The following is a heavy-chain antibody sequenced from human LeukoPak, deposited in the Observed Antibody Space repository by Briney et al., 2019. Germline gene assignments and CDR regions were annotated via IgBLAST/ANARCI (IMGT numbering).Heavy chain of an antibody. Sequence: PSETLSLTCTVSGGSISSYYWSWIRQSPGKGLECIGYIHYTGSTNYKPSLQSRVAISVETSKNQFSLKLKSVTAADTAVYYCARGGYYGSGNDFRFDPWGQGTLVTVSS. CDR1: GGSISSYY. V-gene: IGHV4-59*01. CDR3: ARGGYYGSGNDFRFDP. J-gene: IGHJ5*02. D-gene: IGHD3-10*01. CDR2: IHYTGST.